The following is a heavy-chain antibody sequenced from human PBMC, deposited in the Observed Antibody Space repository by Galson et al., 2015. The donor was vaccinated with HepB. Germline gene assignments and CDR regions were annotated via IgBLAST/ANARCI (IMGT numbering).Heavy chain of an antibody. Sequence: SVKVSCKASGYTFTSYGISWVRQAPGQGLEWMGWISAYNGNTNYAQKLQGRVTMTTDTSTSTAYMELRSLRSDDTAVYYCARDGRGQQWLVGGAFDIWGQGTMVTVSS. D-gene: IGHD6-19*01. V-gene: IGHV1-18*01. J-gene: IGHJ3*02. CDR1: GYTFTSYG. CDR2: ISAYNGNT. CDR3: ARDGRGQQWLVGGAFDI.